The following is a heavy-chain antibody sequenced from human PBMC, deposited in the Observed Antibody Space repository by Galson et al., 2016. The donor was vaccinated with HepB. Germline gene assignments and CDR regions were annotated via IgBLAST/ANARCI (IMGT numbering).Heavy chain of an antibody. D-gene: IGHD4-17*01. CDR2: VWADGGNK. V-gene: IGHV3-33*06. Sequence: SLRLSCAASGISFDSHGMHWVRQAPGKGLEWVAVVWADGGNKYYADFVQDRFTISRDNSKNTLYLQMNSLRAEDTAVYYCAKTVRMTTVTGFDYWGQGTLVTVSS. J-gene: IGHJ4*02. CDR1: GISFDSHG. CDR3: AKTVRMTTVTGFDY.